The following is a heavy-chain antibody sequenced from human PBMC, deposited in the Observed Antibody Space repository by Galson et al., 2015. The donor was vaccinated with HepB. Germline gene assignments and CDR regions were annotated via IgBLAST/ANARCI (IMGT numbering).Heavy chain of an antibody. CDR1: GFTFSSYW. J-gene: IGHJ4*02. Sequence: SLRLSCAASGFTFSSYWIHWVRQDPGKGLVWLSGINVDVTDIKYADSVKGRFTISRDNAKSTVDLQMNSLRAEDAAVYYCTRVLVGFGGGFDYWGQGALVTVSS. CDR2: INVDVTDI. CDR3: TRVLVGFGGGFDY. V-gene: IGHV3-74*03. D-gene: IGHD3-10*01.